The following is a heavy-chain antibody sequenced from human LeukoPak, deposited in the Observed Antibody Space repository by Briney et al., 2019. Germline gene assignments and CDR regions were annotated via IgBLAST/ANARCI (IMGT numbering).Heavy chain of an antibody. Sequence: SETLSLTCTVSGGSISSYYWSWIRQPPGKGLEWIGYIYYSGCTNYNPSLKSRVTISVDTSKNQFSLKLSSVTAADTAVYYCARVRPRGAYDYWGQGTLVTVSS. CDR3: ARVRPRGAYDY. CDR2: IYYSGCT. D-gene: IGHD4/OR15-4a*01. V-gene: IGHV4-59*01. CDR1: GGSISSYY. J-gene: IGHJ4*02.